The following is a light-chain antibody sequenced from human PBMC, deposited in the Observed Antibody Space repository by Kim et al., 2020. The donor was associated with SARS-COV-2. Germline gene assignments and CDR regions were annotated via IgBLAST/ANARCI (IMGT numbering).Light chain of an antibody. V-gene: IGLV1-40*01. CDR1: SSNFGAGYD. J-gene: IGLJ2*01. Sequence: TITVSCTGSSSNFGAGYDVHWYQQLPGAAPRLVIYGNNNRPLDVPDRFSGSKSGTSASLTITGLQAEDEADYYCQSFDSSLSGWIFGGGTQLTVL. CDR2: GNN. CDR3: QSFDSSLSGWI.